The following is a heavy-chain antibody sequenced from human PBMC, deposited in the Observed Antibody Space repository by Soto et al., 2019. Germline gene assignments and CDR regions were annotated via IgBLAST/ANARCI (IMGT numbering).Heavy chain of an antibody. CDR2: IIPSSETT. V-gene: IGHV1-69*01. D-gene: IGHD2-2*01. CDR3: ARSHGSSTSLEIYYYYYYGMEV. Sequence: QVQLVQSGAEVKKPGSSVKVSCTASGGTFSSYAISWVRQAPGQGLEWMGGIIPSSETTNYAQKFQGRVTITADESKSKDYMELTSLRSEDTAVDYCARSHGSSTSLEIYYYYYYGMEVWGQGTTVTVSS. CDR1: GGTFSSYA. J-gene: IGHJ6*02.